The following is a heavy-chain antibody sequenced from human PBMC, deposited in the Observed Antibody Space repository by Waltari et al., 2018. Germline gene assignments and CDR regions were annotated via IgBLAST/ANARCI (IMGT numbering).Heavy chain of an antibody. Sequence: QVQLVQSGAEVKKPGASVKVSCKVSGYTLTELAMQWVRQAHGNGLRWMGGFAPEDGETIYAQKFQGRVTMTEDTSTDTAYMELSSLRSEDTAVYYCATDRVHCGGDCRPYAFDIWGQGTMVTVSS. CDR2: FAPEDGET. V-gene: IGHV1-24*01. D-gene: IGHD2-21*01. J-gene: IGHJ3*02. CDR3: ATDRVHCGGDCRPYAFDI. CDR1: GYTLTELA.